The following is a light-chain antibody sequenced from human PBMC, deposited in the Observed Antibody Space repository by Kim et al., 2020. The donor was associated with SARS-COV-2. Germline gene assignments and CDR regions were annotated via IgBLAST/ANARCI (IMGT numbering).Light chain of an antibody. Sequence: SYELTQPPSVSVSPGQTARITCSGDALPKQYAYWYQQKPGQAPVLVIYKDSERPSGIPERFSGSSSGTTVTLTISGVQAEDEADYNCQSADSSGTYLVFG. J-gene: IGLJ3*02. V-gene: IGLV3-25*03. CDR1: ALPKQY. CDR3: QSADSSGTYLV. CDR2: KDS.